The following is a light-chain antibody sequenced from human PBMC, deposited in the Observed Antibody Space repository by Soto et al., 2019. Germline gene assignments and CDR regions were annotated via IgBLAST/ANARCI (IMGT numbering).Light chain of an antibody. CDR3: ASYRSANTLVV. Sequence: QAVRSPPASVSGSPGQSMTNSCTGNSRDVGDYNYVSWYQHHPGKAPKLMIYEVTSRPSGVSDRFPGSKSGMTASLTISGLQPEDEADYFCASYRSANTLVVFGTGTKVTVL. CDR1: SRDVGDYNY. J-gene: IGLJ1*01. CDR2: EVT. V-gene: IGLV2-14*01.